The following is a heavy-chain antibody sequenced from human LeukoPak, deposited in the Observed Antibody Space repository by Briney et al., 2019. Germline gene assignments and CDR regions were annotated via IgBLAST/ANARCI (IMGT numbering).Heavy chain of an antibody. Sequence: SETLSLTCTVSGGSISSSSYYWGWIRQPPGKGLEWIGSIYYSGSIYYNPSLKSRVTISVDTSKNQFSLKLSSVTAADTAVYYCARHRRITMIVVVRNWFDPWGQGTLVTVSS. CDR1: GGSISSSSYY. D-gene: IGHD3-22*01. CDR2: IYYSGSI. CDR3: ARHRRITMIVVVRNWFDP. V-gene: IGHV4-39*01. J-gene: IGHJ5*02.